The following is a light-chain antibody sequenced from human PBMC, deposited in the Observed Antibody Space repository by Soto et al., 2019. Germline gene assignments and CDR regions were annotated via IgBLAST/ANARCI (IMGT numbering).Light chain of an antibody. J-gene: IGKJ1*01. CDR3: QQYESYWT. V-gene: IGKV1-5*03. Sequence: DIQMTQSPSTLSASVGDRVTITCRASQTITNWLAWYQQKPGKAPKVLIYKTSSLESGVPSRFSGSGSGTEFTLIINGLQPDDFATYYCQQYESYWTFGQGTKVEIK. CDR1: QTITNW. CDR2: KTS.